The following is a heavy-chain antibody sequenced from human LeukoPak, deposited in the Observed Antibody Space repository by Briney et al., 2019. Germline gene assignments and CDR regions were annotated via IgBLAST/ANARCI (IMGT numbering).Heavy chain of an antibody. CDR2: INHSGST. J-gene: IGHJ4*02. D-gene: IGHD3-22*01. V-gene: IGHV4-34*01. CDR3: ARGLPGDSSGYYYVPFDY. CDR1: GGSFSGYY. Sequence: SENLSLTCAVYGGSFSGYYWSWIRQPPGKGLEWIGEINHSGSTNYNPSLKSRVTISVDTSKNQFSLKLSSVTAADTAVYYCARGLPGDSSGYYYVPFDYWGQGTLVTVSS.